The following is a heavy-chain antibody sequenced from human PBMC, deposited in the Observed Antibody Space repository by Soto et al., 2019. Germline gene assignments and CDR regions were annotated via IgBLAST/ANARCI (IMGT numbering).Heavy chain of an antibody. V-gene: IGHV3-33*01. D-gene: IGHD1-26*01. CDR3: ARDFTAGATYSGPSYYAMDV. J-gene: IGHJ6*02. CDR2: IRYDGSNQ. Sequence: AVSLRLSCAASGFTFSTYGMHWVRQAPGKGLKWVAGIRYDGSNQYYADSVKGQFTISRDNSKNTLYMQMDSLRADDTAVYYCARDFTAGATYSGPSYYAMDVWGQGTTVTVSS. CDR1: GFTFSTYG.